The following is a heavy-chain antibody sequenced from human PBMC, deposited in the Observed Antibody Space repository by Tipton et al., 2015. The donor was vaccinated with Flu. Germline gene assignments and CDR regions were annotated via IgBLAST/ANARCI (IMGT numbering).Heavy chain of an antibody. D-gene: IGHD4-11*01. CDR1: GDSISSDFY. J-gene: IGHJ5*02. V-gene: IGHV4-38-2*01. Sequence: TLSLTCAVSGDSISSDFYWAWLRQFPGKGLEWIGTVSRTGSTIYNPSLKSRVTISIDTSKNQFSLNMRSVTAADMAVYYCARRAYSNYVSDPKSWFDPWGQGTLVAVSS. CDR2: VSRTGST. CDR3: ARRAYSNYVSDPKSWFDP.